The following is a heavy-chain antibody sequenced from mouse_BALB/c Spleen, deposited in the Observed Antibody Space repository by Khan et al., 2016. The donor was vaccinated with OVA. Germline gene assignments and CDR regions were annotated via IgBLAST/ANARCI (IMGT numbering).Heavy chain of an antibody. J-gene: IGHJ2*01. CDR2: INSNGGST. Sequence: EVELVESGGGLVQPGGSLKLSCAASGFTFSSYGMPWVRQTPDKRLELVATINSNGGSTYYPASVKGRFTISRDNAKNTQYLQMSSLKSEDKAMYYYARMARTINWGQGTTLTVSS. CDR3: ARMARTIN. CDR1: GFTFSSYG. V-gene: IGHV5-6-3*01.